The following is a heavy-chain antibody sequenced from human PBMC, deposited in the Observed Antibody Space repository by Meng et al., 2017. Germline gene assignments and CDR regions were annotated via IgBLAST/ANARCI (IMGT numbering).Heavy chain of an antibody. CDR3: ATGYGDTDFDY. CDR2: IIPVLGVA. D-gene: IGHD4-17*01. Sequence: QVQLVQSGAEVKKPGSSVKVSCKASGGTFSSYGISWVRQAPGQGLEWMGGIIPVLGVANYAQKFQGRVTITADKSTSTAYMELSSLRSEDTAVYYCATGYGDTDFDYWGQGTLVTVPQ. CDR1: GGTFSSYG. V-gene: IGHV1-69*10. J-gene: IGHJ4*02.